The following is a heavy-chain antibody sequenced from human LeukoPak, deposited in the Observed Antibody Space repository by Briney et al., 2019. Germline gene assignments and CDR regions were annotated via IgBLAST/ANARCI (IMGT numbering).Heavy chain of an antibody. CDR1: GGSISSYY. CDR2: IYYSGST. Sequence: SETLSLTCTVSGGSISSYYWSWIRQPPGKGLEWIGYIYYSGSTYYNPSLKSRVTISVDTSKNQFSLKLSSVTAADTAVYYCARWYYDFWSGSAAGTYYFDYWGQGTLVTVSS. D-gene: IGHD3-3*01. CDR3: ARWYYDFWSGSAAGTYYFDY. J-gene: IGHJ4*02. V-gene: IGHV4-30-4*08.